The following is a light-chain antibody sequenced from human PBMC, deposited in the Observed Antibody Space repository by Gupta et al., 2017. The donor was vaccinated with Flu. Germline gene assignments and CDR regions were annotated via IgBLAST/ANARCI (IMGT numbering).Light chain of an antibody. Sequence: LSLSPGERATLSCRASQSVSSSYLAWYQQKPGQAPRLLIYGASSRATGIPDRFSGSGSGTVFTLTIRRLEPEDFAVYYCQQYGSSPPMYTFGQGTKLEIK. CDR1: QSVSSSY. J-gene: IGKJ2*01. CDR3: QQYGSSPPMYT. V-gene: IGKV3-20*01. CDR2: GAS.